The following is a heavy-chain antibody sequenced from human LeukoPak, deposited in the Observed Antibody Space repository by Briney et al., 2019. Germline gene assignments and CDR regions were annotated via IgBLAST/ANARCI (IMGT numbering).Heavy chain of an antibody. CDR1: GATFISYA. Sequence: SVKVSCKASGATFISYAMSWVRQAPGQGLEWMGGIIPIFGTANYAQKFQGRVTITADKSTSTAYMEVSSLRSEDTAVYSGGRPRGYCSGGSCYHNFDYWGQGTLVTVSS. CDR3: GRPRGYCSGGSCYHNFDY. J-gene: IGHJ4*02. CDR2: IIPIFGTA. V-gene: IGHV1-69*06. D-gene: IGHD2-15*01.